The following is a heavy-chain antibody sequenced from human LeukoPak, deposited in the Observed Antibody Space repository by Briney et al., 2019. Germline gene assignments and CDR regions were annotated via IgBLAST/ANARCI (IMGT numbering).Heavy chain of an antibody. CDR1: GFTYSTHS. Sequence: PGGSLRLSCAASGFTYSTHSMNWVRQAPGKGLEWVSYISSSSVTIYYADSVKGRFTISRDNAKNTLYLQMNSLRAEDTAVYYCASLHGDYYDSSGYYSTLDYWGQGTLVTVSS. V-gene: IGHV3-48*04. J-gene: IGHJ4*02. CDR2: ISSSSVTI. D-gene: IGHD3-22*01. CDR3: ASLHGDYYDSSGYYSTLDY.